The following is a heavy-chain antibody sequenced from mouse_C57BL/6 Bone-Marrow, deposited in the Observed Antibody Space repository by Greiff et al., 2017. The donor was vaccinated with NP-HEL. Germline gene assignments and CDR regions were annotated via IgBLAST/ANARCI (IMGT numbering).Heavy chain of an antibody. Sequence: QVQLKQSGAELMKPGASVKLSCKATGYTFTGYWIEWVKQRPGHGLEWIGEILPGSGSTNYNEKFQGKATFTAATSSNTAYMQLSSLTTEDSAIYYCARWGSYYGSPTFDYWGQGTTLTVSS. CDR1: GYTFTGYW. D-gene: IGHD1-1*01. CDR3: ARWGSYYGSPTFDY. J-gene: IGHJ2*01. V-gene: IGHV1-9*01. CDR2: ILPGSGST.